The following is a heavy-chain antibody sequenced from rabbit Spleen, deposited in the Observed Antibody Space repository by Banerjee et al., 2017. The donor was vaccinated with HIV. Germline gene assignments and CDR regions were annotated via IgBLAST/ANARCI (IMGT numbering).Heavy chain of an antibody. J-gene: IGHJ4*01. V-gene: IGHV1S45*01. D-gene: IGHD3-1*01. CDR1: GFSFSSSYW. CDR2: IYTGSAGNT. Sequence: QEQLVESGGGLVKPGASLTLTRTASGFSFSSSYWICWVRQAPEKGLEWIACIYTGSAGNTVYASWVNGRFTISKTSSTVDLKMTSLTAADTATYVCARIDVSLGWGLNLWGQGTLVTVS. CDR3: ARIDVSLGWGLNL.